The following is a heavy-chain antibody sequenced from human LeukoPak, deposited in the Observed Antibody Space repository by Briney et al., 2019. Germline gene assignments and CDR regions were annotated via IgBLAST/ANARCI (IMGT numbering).Heavy chain of an antibody. D-gene: IGHD3-22*01. Sequence: ASVKVSCKASGYTFTSYDINWVRQATGQGLEWMGWMNPNSGNTGYAQKFQGRVTMTRNTSISTAYMELSSLRSEDKAVYYCARSGGNYYDSSGYYPGHNWFDPWGQGTLVTVSS. J-gene: IGHJ5*02. CDR1: GYTFTSYD. CDR2: MNPNSGNT. CDR3: ARSGGNYYDSSGYYPGHNWFDP. V-gene: IGHV1-8*01.